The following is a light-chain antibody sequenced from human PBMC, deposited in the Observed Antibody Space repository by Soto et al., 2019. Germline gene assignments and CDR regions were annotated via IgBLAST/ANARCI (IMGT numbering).Light chain of an antibody. J-gene: IGKJ1*01. Sequence: DIQMTQSPSSLSASVGDRVTITCRASQSVNTYLHWYQQKAGQAPKLLIYAASNLQSGVPSRFSGRGSGTDFTLTVESLQPEDFATYYCQQGYGNPWTLGQGTKVDIK. CDR3: QQGYGNPWT. CDR1: QSVNTY. V-gene: IGKV1-39*01. CDR2: AAS.